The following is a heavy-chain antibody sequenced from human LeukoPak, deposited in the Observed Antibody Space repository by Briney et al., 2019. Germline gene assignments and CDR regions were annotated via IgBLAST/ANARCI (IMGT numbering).Heavy chain of an antibody. CDR2: ISYDGSNK. D-gene: IGHD3-3*01. Sequence: PGGSLRLSCAASGFTFSSYGMHWVRQAPGKGLEWVAVISYDGSNKYYADSVKGRFTISRDNSKNTLYLQMNSLRAEDTAVYYCAEDESGYYYYYGMDVWGQGTTVTVSS. J-gene: IGHJ6*02. CDR3: AEDESGYYYYYGMDV. V-gene: IGHV3-30*18. CDR1: GFTFSSYG.